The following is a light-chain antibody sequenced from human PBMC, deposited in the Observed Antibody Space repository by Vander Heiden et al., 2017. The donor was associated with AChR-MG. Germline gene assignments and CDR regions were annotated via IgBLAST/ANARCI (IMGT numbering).Light chain of an antibody. Sequence: SYELTQPPSVSVSQGQTASITCSGDKLGDKYACWYQQKPGQSPVLVIYQDSKRPSGIPERFSGSNSGNTATLTISGTQAMDEADYYCQAWDSSTVVFGGGTKLTGL. CDR1: KLGDKY. V-gene: IGLV3-1*01. J-gene: IGLJ2*01. CDR3: QAWDSSTVV. CDR2: QDS.